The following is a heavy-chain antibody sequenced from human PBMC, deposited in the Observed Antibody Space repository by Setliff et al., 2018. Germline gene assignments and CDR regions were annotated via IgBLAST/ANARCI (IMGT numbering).Heavy chain of an antibody. CDR1: GFTFSSYA. Sequence: GGSLRLSCAASGFTFSSYAMSWVRQAPGKGLEWVSLITGSGGGTYYADSVKGRLTISRDNSKNTLYLQMNSLRAEDTAVYYCAKNRYESSGYNLHFWGQGTLVTVSS. D-gene: IGHD3-22*01. V-gene: IGHV3-23*01. CDR2: ITGSGGGT. CDR3: AKNRYESSGYNLHF. J-gene: IGHJ4*02.